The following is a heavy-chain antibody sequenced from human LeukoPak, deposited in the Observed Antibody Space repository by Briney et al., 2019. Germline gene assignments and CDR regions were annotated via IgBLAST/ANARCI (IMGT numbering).Heavy chain of an antibody. V-gene: IGHV3-53*01. CDR2: IYSGGST. CDR1: GLTVGSEY. D-gene: IGHD3-10*01. J-gene: IGHJ6*02. Sequence: GGSLRLSCVVSGLTVGSEYMSWVRQAPGKGLEWVSIIYSGGSTYYADSVKGRFTISRDNSKNTLYLQMNSLRAEDTAVYYCAKGRGVYYYYGMDVWGQGTTVTVSS. CDR3: AKGRGVYYYYGMDV.